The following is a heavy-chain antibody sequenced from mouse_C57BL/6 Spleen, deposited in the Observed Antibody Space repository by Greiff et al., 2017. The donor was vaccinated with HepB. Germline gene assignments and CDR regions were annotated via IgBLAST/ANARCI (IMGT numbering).Heavy chain of an antibody. CDR3: AKYYDDDGGGDY. V-gene: IGHV1-69*01. CDR1: GYTFTSYW. Sequence: QVQLQQPGAELVMPGASVKLSCKASGYTFTSYWMHWVKQRPGQGLEWIGEIDPSDSYTNYNQKFKGKSTLTVDKSSSTAYMQLSSLTSEDSAVYYCAKYYDDDGGGDYWGQGTTLTVSS. CDR2: IDPSDSYT. D-gene: IGHD2-4*01. J-gene: IGHJ2*01.